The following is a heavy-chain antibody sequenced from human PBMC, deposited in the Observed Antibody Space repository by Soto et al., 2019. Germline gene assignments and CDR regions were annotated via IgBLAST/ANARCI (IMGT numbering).Heavy chain of an antibody. CDR2: IDPPDSYT. V-gene: IGHV5-10-1*01. Sequence: PGESLKISCQGSGYSFTDYWISWVRQVTGKGLEWIGRIDPPDSYTKYSPSFQGHVTISLDRSSSTVYLQWSSLTTSGTAMYYCARRGHSTSVGYYYAMDVWGQGTTVTVSS. J-gene: IGHJ6*02. D-gene: IGHD6-13*01. CDR1: GYSFTDYW. CDR3: ARRGHSTSVGYYYAMDV.